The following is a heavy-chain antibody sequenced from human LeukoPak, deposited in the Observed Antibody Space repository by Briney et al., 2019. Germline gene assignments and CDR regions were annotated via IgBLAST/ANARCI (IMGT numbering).Heavy chain of an antibody. D-gene: IGHD3-10*01. Sequence: GESLKISCKGSGYSFTNYWIGWVRQMPGKGLEWMGIIYPGDSDTRYSPSFQDQVTISADKSISTAYLQWSSLKASDPAMYYCARQRFTMRAYAGNWFDPWGQGTLVTVSS. CDR1: GYSFTNYW. CDR2: IYPGDSDT. CDR3: ARQRFTMRAYAGNWFDP. V-gene: IGHV5-51*01. J-gene: IGHJ5*02.